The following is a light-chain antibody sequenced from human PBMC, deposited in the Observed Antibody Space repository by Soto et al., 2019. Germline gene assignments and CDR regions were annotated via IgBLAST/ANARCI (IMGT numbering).Light chain of an antibody. V-gene: IGLV1-40*01. CDR2: GNS. CDR3: QSWDSSLSAYV. CDR1: RSNIGAGYD. Sequence: QSVLTQPPSVSGAPGQRVTISCSGRRSNIGAGYDAHWYQQLPGTAPKLLIYGNSNRPSGVPDRFSGSKSGTSASLAISGLQDEDEADDYCQSWDSSLSAYVFGTGHKLTVL. J-gene: IGLJ1*01.